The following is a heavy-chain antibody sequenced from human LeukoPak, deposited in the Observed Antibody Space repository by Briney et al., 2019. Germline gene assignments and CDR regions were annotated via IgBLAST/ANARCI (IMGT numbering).Heavy chain of an antibody. CDR3: ARGPPDCSGTSCYAFDAFDI. CDR2: MYSSGST. J-gene: IGHJ3*02. Sequence: PSETLSLTCTVSGGSISITSYYWGWIRQPPGKGLEWIGSMYSSGSTYYNPSLKSRVTISVDTSKNQFSLKLSSVTAADTAVYYCARGPPDCSGTSCYAFDAFDIWGQGTMVTVSS. D-gene: IGHD2-2*01. V-gene: IGHV4-39*07. CDR1: GGSISITSYY.